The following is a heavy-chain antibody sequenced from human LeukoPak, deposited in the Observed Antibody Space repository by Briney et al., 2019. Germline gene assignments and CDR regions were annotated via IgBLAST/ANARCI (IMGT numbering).Heavy chain of an antibody. CDR1: GITFSNYW. Sequence: GGSLRLSCAASGITFSNYWMAWVRQAPGKGPEWVANINLDGSQKYYVDSVKGRFTVSRDDSKDTLYLQMNSLRAEDTAVYYCAKDGGLWVSAHWGDSWGRGTLVTVSS. J-gene: IGHJ4*02. CDR2: INLDGSQK. V-gene: IGHV3-7*03. CDR3: AKDGGLWVSAHWGDS. D-gene: IGHD7-27*01.